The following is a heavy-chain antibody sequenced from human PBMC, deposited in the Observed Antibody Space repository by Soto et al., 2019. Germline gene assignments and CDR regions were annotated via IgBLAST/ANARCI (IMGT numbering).Heavy chain of an antibody. Sequence: GASVKVSCKASGYTFTRYAIHWGRQAPGQRLEWMGWINAVNGNTKYSQKFQGRVTITRDTSASTTYMDLSSLRSEDTAVYYCERTYYDILTGYYINPSDYWGQGTMVTVSS. CDR3: ERTYYDILTGYYINPSDY. CDR1: GYTFTRYA. J-gene: IGHJ4*02. V-gene: IGHV1-3*01. D-gene: IGHD3-9*01. CDR2: INAVNGNT.